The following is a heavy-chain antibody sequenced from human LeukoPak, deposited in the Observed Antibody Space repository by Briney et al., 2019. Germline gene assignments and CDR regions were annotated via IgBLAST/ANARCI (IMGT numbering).Heavy chain of an antibody. CDR1: GFTLRNYA. J-gene: IGHJ4*02. Sequence: PGGSLRLSCAASGFTLRNYAMSWVRQAPGKGLEWVSAISGSGGSTYYADSVKGRFTISRDNSKNTLYLQMNSLRAEDTAVYYCAKDGLSIVATNNFDYWGQGTLVTVSS. CDR2: ISGSGGST. CDR3: AKDGLSIVATNNFDY. D-gene: IGHD5-12*01. V-gene: IGHV3-23*01.